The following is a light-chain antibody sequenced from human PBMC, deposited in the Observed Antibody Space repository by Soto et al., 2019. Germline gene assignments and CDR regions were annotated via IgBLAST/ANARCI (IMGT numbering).Light chain of an antibody. J-gene: IGKJ2*01. Sequence: EIVMTQSPATLSVSPGERATLSCRASQSVGNKLAWYQQKPGQAPRLLIYDASTRATGFPPTFSGSGSGTEFTLTISSLQSEDFAVYYCQHYNNWPYTFGQGTKLEVK. CDR2: DAS. CDR3: QHYNNWPYT. V-gene: IGKV3-15*01. CDR1: QSVGNK.